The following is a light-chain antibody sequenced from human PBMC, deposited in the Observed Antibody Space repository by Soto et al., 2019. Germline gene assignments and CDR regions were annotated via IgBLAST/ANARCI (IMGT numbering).Light chain of an antibody. V-gene: IGKV1-12*01. CDR1: QGISSW. CDR2: AAS. Sequence: DIQMTQSPSSVSASVGDRVTSTCRASQGISSWSAWYQQKPGKAPKLLIYAASSFQSGLPSTCSDSGSGTDFTLPTTSLQPEDFATDDCQQSNSFPLTFGGGTRVEIK. CDR3: QQSNSFPLT. J-gene: IGKJ4*01.